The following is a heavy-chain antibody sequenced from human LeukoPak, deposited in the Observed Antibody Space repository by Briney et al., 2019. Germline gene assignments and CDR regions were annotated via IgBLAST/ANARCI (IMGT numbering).Heavy chain of an antibody. Sequence: GASVKVSCKASGYTFTSYDINWVRRATGQGLEWMGWMNPNSGNTGYAQKFQGRVTMTRNTSISTAYMELSSLRSEDTAVYYCARGEYYGSGSYYNPDFDYWGQGTLVTVSS. D-gene: IGHD3-10*01. CDR3: ARGEYYGSGSYYNPDFDY. V-gene: IGHV1-8*01. J-gene: IGHJ4*02. CDR2: MNPNSGNT. CDR1: GYTFTSYD.